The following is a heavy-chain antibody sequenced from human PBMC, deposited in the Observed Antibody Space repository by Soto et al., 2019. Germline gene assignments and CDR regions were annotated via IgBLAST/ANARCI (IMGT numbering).Heavy chain of an antibody. CDR3: AAVRQHYFDF. J-gene: IGHJ4*02. CDR2: IYHSGST. V-gene: IGHV4-30-2*01. D-gene: IGHD1-1*01. Sequence: SETLSLTCAVSGGSISSGGYSWSWIRQPPGKGLEWIGYIYHSGSTYYNPSLKSRVTISVDKSKNQFSLKLSSVTAADTAVYYCAAVRQHYFDFWGQGTLVTVSS. CDR1: GGSISSGGYS.